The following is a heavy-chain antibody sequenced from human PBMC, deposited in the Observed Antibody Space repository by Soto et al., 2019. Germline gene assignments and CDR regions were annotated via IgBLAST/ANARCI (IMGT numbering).Heavy chain of an antibody. J-gene: IGHJ4*02. V-gene: IGHV3-33*01. Sequence: QVQLVESGGGVVQPGRSLRLSCVASGFKFTDYGLNWVRQTPGKGLEWVAISWFDGSIAYYAESVKGPFTISRDDSRNTVYLHMNSLRGEDTAMYYCARDGARIDSSGKFDYWGQGTQVTVSS. D-gene: IGHD3-22*01. CDR1: GFKFTDYG. CDR2: SWFDGSIA. CDR3: ARDGARIDSSGKFDY.